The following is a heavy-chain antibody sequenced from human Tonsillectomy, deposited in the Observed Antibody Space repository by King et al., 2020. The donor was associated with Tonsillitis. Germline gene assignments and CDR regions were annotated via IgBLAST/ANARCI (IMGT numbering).Heavy chain of an antibody. D-gene: IGHD1-26*01. CDR2: INPDGSEE. Sequence: VQLVESGGGLVKPGGSLRLSCTASGFTFSSNWMSWVRQAPGKGLEYVAKINPDGSEENYVDSVKGRFTISRDNAKNSLYLQMHSLRAEDTAVYYCARDGRLLFYWGQGTLVTVSS. J-gene: IGHJ4*02. CDR1: GFTFSSNW. CDR3: ARDGRLLFY. V-gene: IGHV3-7*01.